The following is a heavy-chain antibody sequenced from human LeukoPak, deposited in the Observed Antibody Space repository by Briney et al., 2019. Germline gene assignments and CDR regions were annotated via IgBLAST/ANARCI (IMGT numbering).Heavy chain of an antibody. D-gene: IGHD4-17*01. Sequence: ASVTVSCKASGYTFTSYYMHWVRQAPGQGLEWMGIINPSGGSTSYAQKFQGRVTMTRDTSTSTVYMELSSLRSEDTAVYYCAREQSDYGDYVFLFDYWGQGTLVTVSS. CDR2: INPSGGST. CDR3: AREQSDYGDYVFLFDY. J-gene: IGHJ4*02. CDR1: GYTFTSYY. V-gene: IGHV1-46*01.